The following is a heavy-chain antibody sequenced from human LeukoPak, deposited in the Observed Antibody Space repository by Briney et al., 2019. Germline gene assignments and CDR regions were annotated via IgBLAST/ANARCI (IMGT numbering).Heavy chain of an antibody. CDR1: GWSFNDYY. D-gene: IGHD2-2*01. Sequence: PSETLSLTCAVYGWSFNDYYWNWIRQPPGKGLEWIGEINAGGDTSYNPSLKIRVTISVDTSKKQFSLRLTSMIAADTALYYCARGQVPAARGYNWFDPWGQGTLVTVSS. J-gene: IGHJ5*02. V-gene: IGHV4-34*01. CDR3: ARGQVPAARGYNWFDP. CDR2: INAGGDT.